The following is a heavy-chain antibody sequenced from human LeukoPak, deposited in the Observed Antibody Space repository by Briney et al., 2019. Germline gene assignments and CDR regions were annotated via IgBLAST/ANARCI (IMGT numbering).Heavy chain of an antibody. D-gene: IGHD3-22*01. CDR2: INPNSGGT. CDR3: ARDPADYYDSSPVDY. CDR1: GYTFTGYY. Sequence: ASVKVSCKASGYTFTGYYMHWVRQAPGQGLEWMGWINPNSGGTNYAQKFQGRVTMTRDTSISTAYMELSRLRSDDTAVYYCARDPADYYDSSPVDYWGQGTLVTVSS. J-gene: IGHJ4*02. V-gene: IGHV1-2*02.